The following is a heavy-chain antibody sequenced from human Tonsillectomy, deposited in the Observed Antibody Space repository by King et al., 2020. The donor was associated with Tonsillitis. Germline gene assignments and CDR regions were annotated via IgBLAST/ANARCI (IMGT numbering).Heavy chain of an antibody. CDR1: GFTLSNYW. V-gene: IGHV3-74*01. Sequence: DVQLVESGGGLVQPGGSLRLSCAASGFTLSNYWMHWVRQPPGKGLVWVSHINSDGSSASYADSEKGRFTISRDNAKNTLYLQMNNLRAEDTAVYYCARGNRWLLDWGQGTLVTVSS. D-gene: IGHD5-12*01. J-gene: IGHJ4*02. CDR3: ARGNRWLLD. CDR2: INSDGSSA.